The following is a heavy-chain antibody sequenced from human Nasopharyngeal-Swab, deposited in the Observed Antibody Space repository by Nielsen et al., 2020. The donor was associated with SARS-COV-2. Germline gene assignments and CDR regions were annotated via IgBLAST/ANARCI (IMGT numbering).Heavy chain of an antibody. V-gene: IGHV4-39*07. CDR3: VRSPGWYYYDY. J-gene: IGHJ4*02. Sequence: SETLSLTCTVSGGSVTDTDYFWGWIRQPPVTGLEWIGNIDYSGRTFYNPSLKSRVTVSVDTSKNQFSLKLSSVTAADTAMYYCVRSPGWYYYDYWGQGTLVTVSS. CDR2: IDYSGRT. CDR1: GGSVTDTDYF. D-gene: IGHD6-19*01.